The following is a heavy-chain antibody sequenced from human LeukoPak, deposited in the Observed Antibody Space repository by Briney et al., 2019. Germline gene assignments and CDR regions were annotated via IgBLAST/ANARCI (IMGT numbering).Heavy chain of an antibody. J-gene: IGHJ4*02. V-gene: IGHV3-48*03. CDR1: GFIFTNYE. Sequence: GGSLILSCAASGFIFTNYEMNWVRQAPGKGLEWISYISSSGSTIYYADSVKGRFTISRDNAKNSLYLQMNSLRAEDTAIYYCARVNKGYCSATNCSPDSDYGYWGQGTLVTVSS. CDR2: ISSSGSTI. CDR3: ARVNKGYCSATNCSPDSDYGY. D-gene: IGHD2-2*01.